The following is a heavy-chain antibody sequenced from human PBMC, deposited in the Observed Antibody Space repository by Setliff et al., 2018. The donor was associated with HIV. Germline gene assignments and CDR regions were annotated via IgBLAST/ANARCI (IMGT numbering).Heavy chain of an antibody. J-gene: IGHJ4*02. CDR2: IYHTWKT. Sequence: PSETLSLTCSVSGGSITTDGYYWSCIRHHPRKGLEWIGYIYHTWKTNYNPSLASRLVMSLDPSKNQFSLKLNSMTAADTAMYYCAGGRYFRDISASRFDFWGQGKLVTVSS. CDR1: GGSITTDGYY. D-gene: IGHD3-9*01. CDR3: AGGRYFRDISASRFDF. V-gene: IGHV4-31*03.